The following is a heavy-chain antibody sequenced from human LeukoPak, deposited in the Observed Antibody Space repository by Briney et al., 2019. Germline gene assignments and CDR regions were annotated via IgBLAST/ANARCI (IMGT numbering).Heavy chain of an antibody. CDR2: IYYSGST. V-gene: IGHV4-39*01. CDR3: ARGDSSSWYGLFDY. J-gene: IGHJ4*02. D-gene: IGHD6-13*01. CDR1: GGSISSSSYY. Sequence: SETLSLTCTVSGGSISSSSYYWGWIRQPPGKGLEWIGSIYYSGSTYYNPSLKSRVTISVDTSKNQFSLKLSSVTAADTAVHYCARGDSSSWYGLFDYWGQGTLVTVSS.